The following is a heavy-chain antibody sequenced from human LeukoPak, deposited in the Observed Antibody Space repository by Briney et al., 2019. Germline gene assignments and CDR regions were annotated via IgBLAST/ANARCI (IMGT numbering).Heavy chain of an antibody. Sequence: PGGSLRLSCAASGFTFSSYAMHWVRQAPGKGLEWVAVISYDGSNKYYADSVKGRFTISRDNPKNTLYLQMNSLRAEDTAVYYCARDSGGYALDYWGQGTLVTVSS. V-gene: IGHV3-30*04. CDR3: ARDSGGYALDY. J-gene: IGHJ4*02. CDR2: ISYDGSNK. D-gene: IGHD5-12*01. CDR1: GFTFSSYA.